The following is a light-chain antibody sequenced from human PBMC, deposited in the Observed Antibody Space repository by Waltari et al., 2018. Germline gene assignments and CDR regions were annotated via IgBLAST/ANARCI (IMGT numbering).Light chain of an antibody. CDR3: QTWGTGTLV. CDR2: LNSDGSH. V-gene: IGLV4-69*01. CDR1: SGHSSYA. Sequence: QLVLTQSPSASASLGASVKLTCTLSSGHSSYAIAWHQQQPEKGPRYLMKLNSDGSHSQGDGIPDRFSGSSSGAARYLPISSLQSEDEADYYCQTWGTGTLVFGGGTKLTVL. J-gene: IGLJ3*02.